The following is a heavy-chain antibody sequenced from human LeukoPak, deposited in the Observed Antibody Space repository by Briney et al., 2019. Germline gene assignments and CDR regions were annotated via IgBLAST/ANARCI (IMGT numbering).Heavy chain of an antibody. CDR1: GYTFTSYD. CDR3: ATWRYCSSTSCYSLSPYYYYYGMDV. V-gene: IGHV1-8*01. D-gene: IGHD2-2*01. Sequence: ASVTVSCKASGYTFTSYDINWVRQAPGQGLEWMGWMNPNSGNTVYAQKFQGRVTMTRNTSIRTAYMELSSLRSEDTAVYYCATWRYCSSTSCYSLSPYYYYYGMDVWGQGTTVTVSS. CDR2: MNPNSGNT. J-gene: IGHJ6*02.